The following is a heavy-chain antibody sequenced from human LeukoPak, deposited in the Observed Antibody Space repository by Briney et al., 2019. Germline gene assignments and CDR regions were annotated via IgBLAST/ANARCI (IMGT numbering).Heavy chain of an antibody. CDR1: GFTFDDYA. V-gene: IGHV3-9*01. Sequence: GGSLRLSCAASGFTFDDYAMHWVRQAPGKGLEWVSGISWNSGSIGYADSVKGRFTISRDNAKNSLYLQMNSLRAEDTALYYCAKSTNYDSSGYFHYWGQGTLVTVSS. D-gene: IGHD3-22*01. CDR2: ISWNSGSI. CDR3: AKSTNYDSSGYFHY. J-gene: IGHJ4*02.